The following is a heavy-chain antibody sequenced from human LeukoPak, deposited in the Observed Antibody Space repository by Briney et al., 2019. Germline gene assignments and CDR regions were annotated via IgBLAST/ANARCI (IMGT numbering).Heavy chain of an antibody. CDR1: GGSFSGYY. Sequence: SETLSLTCDVYGGSFSGYYWSWIRQPPGKGLEWIGEINHSGSTNYNPSLKSRVTISVDTSKNQFSLKLSSVTAADSAVYYCARGTLDSSGEGLDYWGQGTLVTVSS. J-gene: IGHJ4*02. CDR2: INHSGST. V-gene: IGHV4-34*01. CDR3: ARGTLDSSGEGLDY. D-gene: IGHD3-22*01.